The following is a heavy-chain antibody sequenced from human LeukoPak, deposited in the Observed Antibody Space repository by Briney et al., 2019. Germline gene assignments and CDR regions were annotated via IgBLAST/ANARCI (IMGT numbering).Heavy chain of an antibody. CDR1: GFTFSSYG. V-gene: IGHV3-30*18. J-gene: IGHJ4*02. CDR3: AKGRFSSGWLGTDY. D-gene: IGHD6-19*01. Sequence: PGRSLRLSCAASGFTFSSYGMHWVRQAPGKGLEWVVVISYDGSNKYYADAVKGQITISRDNFKNTVDLEMNSLKVGDTAVYYCAKGRFSSGWLGTDYWGQGTLVTVSS. CDR2: ISYDGSNK.